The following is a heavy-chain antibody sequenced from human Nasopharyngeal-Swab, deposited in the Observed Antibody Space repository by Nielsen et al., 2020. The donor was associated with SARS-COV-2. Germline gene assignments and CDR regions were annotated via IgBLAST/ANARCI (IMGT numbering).Heavy chain of an antibody. J-gene: IGHJ6*02. CDR2: ISAYNGNT. CDR3: ARDGYSSSSVYYYYYYGMDV. D-gene: IGHD6-6*01. Sequence: VRQMPGKGLEWMGWISAYNGNTNYAQKLQGRVTMTTDTSTSTAYMELRSLRSDDTAVYYCARDGYSSSSVYYYYYYGMDVWGQGTTVTDSS. V-gene: IGHV1-18*01.